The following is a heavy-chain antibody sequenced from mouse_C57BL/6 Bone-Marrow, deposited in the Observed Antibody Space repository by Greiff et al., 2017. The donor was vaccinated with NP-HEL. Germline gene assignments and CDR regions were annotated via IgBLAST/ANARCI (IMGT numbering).Heavy chain of an antibody. V-gene: IGHV2-9-1*01. CDR2: ICTGGGT. CDR1: GFSLTSYS. J-gene: IGHJ3*01. Sequence: VQGVESGPGLVAPSQSLSITCTASGFSLTSYSISWVRQPPGKGLEWLGVICTGGGTNYNSALKSRLSISKDNSKSQVFLKMNSLQTDDTARYYCAITAEEFAYWGQGTLVTVSA. CDR3: AITAEEFAY.